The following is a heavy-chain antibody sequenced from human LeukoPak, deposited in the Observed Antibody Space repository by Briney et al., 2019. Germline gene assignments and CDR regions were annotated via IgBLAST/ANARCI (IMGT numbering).Heavy chain of an antibody. CDR3: ARNNFGDFLELAY. CDR1: GDSISSGGYY. CDR2: IYSSGIT. J-gene: IGHJ4*02. D-gene: IGHD2-21*02. V-gene: IGHV4-31*03. Sequence: SQTLSLTCTVSGDSISSGGYYWRWLRQHPGKGLEWIGYIYSSGITHYNPSVKSRLTISVDTSKNQFSLHLSPVTAADAAVYYCARNNFGDFLELAYWGQGTLVTVSS.